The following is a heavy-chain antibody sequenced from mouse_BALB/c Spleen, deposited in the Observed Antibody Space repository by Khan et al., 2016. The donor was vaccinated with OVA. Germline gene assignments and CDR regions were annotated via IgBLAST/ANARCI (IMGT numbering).Heavy chain of an antibody. J-gene: IGHJ3*01. CDR3: ARRNYFGYTFAY. Sequence: QVQLQQSGAELARPGASVKLSCKASGYTFTDYYINWVKQRTGPGLEWIGEISPGSGDTYYNERFKGKATLTVDKSSSTAYMQLSSLTSEASAVYFCARRNYFGYTFAYWGQGTLVTVSA. CDR2: ISPGSGDT. D-gene: IGHD1-2*01. CDR1: GYTFTDYY. V-gene: IGHV1-77*01.